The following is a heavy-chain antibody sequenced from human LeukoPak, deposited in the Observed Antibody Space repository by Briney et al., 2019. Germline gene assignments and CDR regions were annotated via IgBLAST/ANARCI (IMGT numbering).Heavy chain of an antibody. J-gene: IGHJ4*02. V-gene: IGHV3-48*03. Sequence: GGSLRRSCAASAFTFSAHDINCVLQAPGEWLESVSFITSSGSSTSYAVSVKGRSTISRDNARNSLYLEINSLRAEDTALYYGPRERKNCYGDCYACWGQGNLVTVSS. CDR1: AFTFSAHD. CDR2: ITSSGSST. D-gene: IGHD4/OR15-4a*01. CDR3: PRERKNCYGDCYAC.